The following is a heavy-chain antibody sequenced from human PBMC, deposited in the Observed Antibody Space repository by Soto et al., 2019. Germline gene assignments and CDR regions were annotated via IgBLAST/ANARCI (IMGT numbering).Heavy chain of an antibody. V-gene: IGHV3-33*01. D-gene: IGHD2-15*01. CDR2: IWYDGSNK. J-gene: IGHJ6*02. Sequence: PGGSLRLSCAASGFTFSSYGMHWVRQAPGKGLEWVAVIWYDGSNKYYADSVKGRFTISRDNSKNTLYLQMSSLRAEDTAVYYCARDCSGGSCYRYYYYGMDVWGQGTTVTVSS. CDR3: ARDCSGGSCYRYYYYGMDV. CDR1: GFTFSSYG.